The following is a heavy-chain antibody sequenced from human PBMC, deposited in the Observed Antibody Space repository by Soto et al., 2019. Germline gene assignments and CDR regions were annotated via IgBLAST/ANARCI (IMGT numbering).Heavy chain of an antibody. J-gene: IGHJ4*02. V-gene: IGHV3-23*01. CDR1: GLTFSSYA. CDR3: AKALSMITFGGVIVFDY. Sequence: PGGSLRLSCAASGLTFSSYAMSWVRQAPGKGLEWVSAISGSGGSTYYADSVKGRFTISRDNSKNTLYLQMNSLRAEDTAVYYCAKALSMITFGGVIVFDYWGQGTLVTVSS. CDR2: ISGSGGST. D-gene: IGHD3-16*02.